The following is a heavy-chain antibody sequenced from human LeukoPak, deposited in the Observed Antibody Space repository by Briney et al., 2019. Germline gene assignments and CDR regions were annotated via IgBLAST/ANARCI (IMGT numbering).Heavy chain of an antibody. CDR2: IYTSGST. CDR3: ARDWRNNGPSYYYYYMDV. D-gene: IGHD1/OR15-1a*01. J-gene: IGHJ6*03. Sequence: SETLSLTCTASGGSISSYYWSWIRQPAGKGLEWIGRIYTSGSTNYNPSLKSRVTMSVDTSKNQFSLKLSSVTAADTAVYYCARDWRNNGPSYYYYYMDVWGKGTTVTVSS. CDR1: GGSISSYY. V-gene: IGHV4-4*07.